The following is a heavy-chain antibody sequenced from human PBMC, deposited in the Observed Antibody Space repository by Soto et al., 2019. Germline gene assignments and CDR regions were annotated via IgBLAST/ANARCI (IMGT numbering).Heavy chain of an antibody. V-gene: IGHV6-1*01. CDR3: ASAYLWDPAMGNFDY. J-gene: IGHJ4*02. Sequence: SQTLSLTCAISGDSVSSNSAAWNWIRQSPSRGLEWLGRTYYRSKWYNDYAVSVKSRITINPDTSKNQFSLQLNSVTPEDTALYYCASAYLWDPAMGNFDYWGQGTLVTVSS. D-gene: IGHD5-18*01. CDR2: TYYRSKWYN. CDR1: GDSVSSNSAA.